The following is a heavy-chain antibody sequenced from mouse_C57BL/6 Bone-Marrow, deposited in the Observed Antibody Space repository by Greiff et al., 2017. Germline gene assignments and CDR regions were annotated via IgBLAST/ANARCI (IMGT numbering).Heavy chain of an antibody. Sequence: QVQLKQSGPGLVQPSQSLSITCTVSGFSLTSYGVHWVRQSPGKGLEWLGVIWSGGSTDYNAAFISRLSISKDNSKSQVFFKMNSLQADDTAIYYCARNYYYGSSWLTGSHYAMDYWGQGTSVTVSS. CDR1: GFSLTSYG. CDR3: ARNYYYGSSWLTGSHYAMDY. CDR2: IWSGGST. J-gene: IGHJ4*01. V-gene: IGHV2-2*01. D-gene: IGHD1-1*01.